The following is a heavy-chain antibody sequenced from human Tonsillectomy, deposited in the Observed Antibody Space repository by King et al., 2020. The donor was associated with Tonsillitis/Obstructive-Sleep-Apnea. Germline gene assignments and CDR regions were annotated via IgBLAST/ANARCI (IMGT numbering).Heavy chain of an antibody. CDR1: GGSISSYY. J-gene: IGHJ6*03. Sequence: QLQESGPGLVKPSENLSLTCTVSGGSISSYYWSWIRQPPGKGLEWIGYIYYSGSTNYNPSLKSRVTISVDTSKNQFSLKLSSVTAADTAVYYCASSGYPHYMDVWGKGTTVTVPS. CDR2: IYYSGST. CDR3: ASSGYPHYMDV. D-gene: IGHD3-22*01. V-gene: IGHV4-59*01.